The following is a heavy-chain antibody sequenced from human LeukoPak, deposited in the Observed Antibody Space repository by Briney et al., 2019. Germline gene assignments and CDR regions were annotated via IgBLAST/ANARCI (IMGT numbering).Heavy chain of an antibody. D-gene: IGHD1-1*01. CDR2: IYYSGST. Sequence: SETLSLTCTVSGGSISSYYWSWIRQPPGKGLEWIGYIYYSGSTNYNPSLKSRVTISVDTSKNQFSLKLSSVTAADTAVYYCARGSTGTTLDFDYWGQGTLVTVSS. V-gene: IGHV4-59*01. CDR3: ARGSTGTTLDFDY. J-gene: IGHJ4*02. CDR1: GGSISSYY.